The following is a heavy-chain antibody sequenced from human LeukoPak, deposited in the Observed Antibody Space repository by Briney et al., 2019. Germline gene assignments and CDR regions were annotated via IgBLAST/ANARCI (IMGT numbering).Heavy chain of an antibody. CDR1: GFTFSNAW. J-gene: IGHJ4*02. CDR3: TTGHGGN. V-gene: IGHV3-15*01. Sequence: PGGSLRLSCAASGFTFSNAWMSWARQAPGKGLEWVGHIKSKTDGGTADYAAPVNGRFTISRDDSKNTLFLQMNSLKTEDAAVYYCTTGHGGNWGPGTLVTVSS. CDR2: IKSKTDGGTA. D-gene: IGHD5-24*01.